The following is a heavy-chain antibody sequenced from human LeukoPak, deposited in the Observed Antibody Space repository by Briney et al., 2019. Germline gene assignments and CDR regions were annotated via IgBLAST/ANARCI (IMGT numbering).Heavy chain of an antibody. Sequence: SETLSLTGTVSGGSISSYYWSWIRQPAGKGLEWIGRIYTSGSTNYNPSLKSRVTMSVDTSKNQFSLKLSSVTAADTAVYYCARDVGPYYYDSSGYPNWFDPWGQGTLVTVSS. CDR2: IYTSGST. J-gene: IGHJ5*02. CDR3: ARDVGPYYYDSSGYPNWFDP. CDR1: GGSISSYY. D-gene: IGHD3-22*01. V-gene: IGHV4-4*07.